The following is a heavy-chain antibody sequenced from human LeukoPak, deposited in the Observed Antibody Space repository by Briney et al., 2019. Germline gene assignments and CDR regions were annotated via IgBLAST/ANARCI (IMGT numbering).Heavy chain of an antibody. J-gene: IGHJ4*02. V-gene: IGHV3-13*04. CDR3: VRGGDRDY. CDR2: IGIAGDT. Sequence: PGGSLRLSCAASGFTFSSYDMHWVRQVTGKRLEWVSAIGIAGDTYYLDSVKGRFTISRENAKNSLYLQMNSLRAGDTAVYYCVRGGDRDYWGQGTLVTVSS. CDR1: GFTFSSYD.